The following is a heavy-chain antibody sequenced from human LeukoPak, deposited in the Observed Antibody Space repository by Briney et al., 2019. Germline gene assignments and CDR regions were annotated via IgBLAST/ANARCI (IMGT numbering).Heavy chain of an antibody. Sequence: SPTLSLTCAISGDSVSSNSAAWNWIRQPPSRGLEWLGRTYYRSKWYNDYAVSVKGRIAINPDTSKNQFSLQLNSVTPEDTAVYYCARAKGRSPLFDYWGQGTLVTVSS. CDR2: TYYRSKWYN. J-gene: IGHJ4*02. CDR1: GDSVSSNSAA. D-gene: IGHD6-13*01. CDR3: ARAKGRSPLFDY. V-gene: IGHV6-1*01.